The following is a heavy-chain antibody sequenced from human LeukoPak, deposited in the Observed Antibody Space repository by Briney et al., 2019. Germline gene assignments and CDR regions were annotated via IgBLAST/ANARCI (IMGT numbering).Heavy chain of an antibody. CDR1: GFTFSSYA. J-gene: IGHJ4*02. CDR2: ISYDGSNK. D-gene: IGHD3-9*01. Sequence: PGGSLRLSCAASGFTFSSYAMHWVRQAPGKGLEWVAVISYDGSNKYYADSVKGRFTISRDNSKNTLYLQMNSLRAEDTAVYYCARGTYYDILSGLDYWGQGTLDTVSS. V-gene: IGHV3-30-3*01. CDR3: ARGTYYDILSGLDY.